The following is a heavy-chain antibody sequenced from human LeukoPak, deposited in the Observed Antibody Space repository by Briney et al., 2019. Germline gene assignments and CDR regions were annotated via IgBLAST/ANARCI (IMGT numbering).Heavy chain of an antibody. CDR2: IYHSGST. V-gene: IGHV4-30-2*01. Sequence: SQTLSLTCAVSGGSISSGGYSWSWIRQPPGKGLEWIGYIYHSGSTYYNPSLKSRVTILVDRSKNQFSLKLSSVTAADTAVYYCARAPSGEKPVRYPHGYFDYWGQGTLVPVSS. CDR3: ARAPSGEKPVRYPHGYFDY. D-gene: IGHD6-6*01. J-gene: IGHJ4*02. CDR1: GGSISSGGYS.